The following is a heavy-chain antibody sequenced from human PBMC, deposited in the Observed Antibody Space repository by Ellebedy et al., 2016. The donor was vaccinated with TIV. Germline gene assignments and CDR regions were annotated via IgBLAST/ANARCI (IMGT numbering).Heavy chain of an antibody. Sequence: MPSETLSLTCTVPGDSISSRNLYWGWIRQAPGKGLQWIGSIYSSWNPYYNPSLESRVTMSIDTSKNQFSLKLTSVTAADTAVYYCAADRSISWYFYWGQGTLVTVSS. D-gene: IGHD2-2*01. V-gene: IGHV4-39*07. CDR2: IYSSWNP. CDR3: AADRSISWYFY. J-gene: IGHJ4*02. CDR1: GDSISSRNLY.